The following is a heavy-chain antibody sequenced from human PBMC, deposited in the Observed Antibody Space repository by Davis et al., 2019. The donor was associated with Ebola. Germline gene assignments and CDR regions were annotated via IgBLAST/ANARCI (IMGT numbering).Heavy chain of an antibody. CDR3: SRHSPFRFLDY. CDR1: GITFSGSA. J-gene: IGHJ4*02. Sequence: GESLNISCAASGITFSGSAVHWVRQASGKGLEWVGRIRSKANSFATEFAASVKGRFTISRDDSKNTAYLQMNSLKTEDTAVYYCSRHSPFRFLDYWGQGTLVTVSS. D-gene: IGHD3-3*01. V-gene: IGHV3-73*01. CDR2: IRSKANSFAT.